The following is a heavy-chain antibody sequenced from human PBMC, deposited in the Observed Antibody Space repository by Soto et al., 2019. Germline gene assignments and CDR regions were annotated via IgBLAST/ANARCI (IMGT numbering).Heavy chain of an antibody. Sequence: GGSLRLSCETSGVIFRSYGMHWVRQAPGKGLEWVAVVWYDGSNKEYGESVKGRFTISRDNSKNTLYLQMNNLRADDTAVYYCARVGYCTSTSSNCPFESWGQGTLVTVSS. D-gene: IGHD2-2*01. CDR3: ARVGYCTSTSSNCPFES. CDR1: GVIFRSYG. J-gene: IGHJ4*02. CDR2: VWYDGSNK. V-gene: IGHV3-33*03.